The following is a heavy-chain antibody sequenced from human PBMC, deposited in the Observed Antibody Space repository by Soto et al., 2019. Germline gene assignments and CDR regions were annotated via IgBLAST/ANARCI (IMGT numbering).Heavy chain of an antibody. CDR3: AGGKSPRYSGLDV. Sequence: EVQLLESGGGLVQPGGSLRLSCSGSGIVFSDIAIVWVRQAPGKGLQWVSALSGSGTTTFYADSVKGRFTISTDISNNTLYLQMNSLRVEDTALYYCAGGKSPRYSGLDVWGQGTTVTVSS. J-gene: IGHJ6*02. V-gene: IGHV3-23*01. D-gene: IGHD3-16*02. CDR1: GIVFSDIA. CDR2: LSGSGTTT.